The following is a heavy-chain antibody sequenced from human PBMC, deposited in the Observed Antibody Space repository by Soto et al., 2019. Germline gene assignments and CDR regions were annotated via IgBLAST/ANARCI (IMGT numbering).Heavy chain of an antibody. CDR2: INAGNGNT. J-gene: IGHJ5*02. CDR1: GYTFTSYA. V-gene: IGHV1-3*05. D-gene: IGHD6-19*01. CDR3: ARGGGWYGWFDP. Sequence: QVQLVQSGAEEKKPGASVKVSCKASGYTFTSYAMHWVRQAPGQRLEWMGWINAGNGNTKYSQKFQGRVTITRDTSASTAYMELSSLRSEDTAVYYFARGGGWYGWFDPWGQGTLVTVAS.